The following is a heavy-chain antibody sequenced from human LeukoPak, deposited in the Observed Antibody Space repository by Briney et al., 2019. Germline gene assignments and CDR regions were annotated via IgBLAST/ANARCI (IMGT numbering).Heavy chain of an antibody. Sequence: GESLKISCKVSGYTFTSYCIGWVRQMPGKGLEWMGIIYPGDSGPTYSPSFQGQVTISVDKSINTAYLQWSSLQASDTAMYYCGMSGDRVPLQDDVFDVWGQGTMVTVS. J-gene: IGHJ3*01. V-gene: IGHV5-51*01. D-gene: IGHD1-26*01. CDR2: IYPGDSGP. CDR3: GMSGDRVPLQDDVFDV. CDR1: GYTFTSYC.